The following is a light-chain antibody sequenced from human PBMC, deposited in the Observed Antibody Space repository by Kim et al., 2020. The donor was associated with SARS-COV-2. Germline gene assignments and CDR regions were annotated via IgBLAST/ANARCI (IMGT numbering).Light chain of an antibody. V-gene: IGKV3-20*01. CDR3: QKYGSSFT. Sequence: EIVLTQSPGTLSLSPGDRATLSCRASQSVRDNYIAWYQQKPGQAPRLLIYGTSTRATGIPDRFSGSGSGTDFTLTISRQEPEDFAVYYCQKYGSSFTFDQGTRLEIK. J-gene: IGKJ5*01. CDR2: GTS. CDR1: QSVRDNY.